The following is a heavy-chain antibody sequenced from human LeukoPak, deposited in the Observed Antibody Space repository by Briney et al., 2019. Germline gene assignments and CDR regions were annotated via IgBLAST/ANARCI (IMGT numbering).Heavy chain of an antibody. Sequence: GGSLRLSCVGSGFTISNYWMGWVRQAPGKGLEWVANIKYDGSEKYYLDSVRGRFTISRDNAKKSLYLQMNILRAEDTAVYFCATSIFGVVWYGMDVWGRGTTVTVSS. CDR2: IKYDGSEK. CDR1: GFTISNYW. CDR3: ATSIFGVVWYGMDV. V-gene: IGHV3-7*01. D-gene: IGHD3-3*01. J-gene: IGHJ6*02.